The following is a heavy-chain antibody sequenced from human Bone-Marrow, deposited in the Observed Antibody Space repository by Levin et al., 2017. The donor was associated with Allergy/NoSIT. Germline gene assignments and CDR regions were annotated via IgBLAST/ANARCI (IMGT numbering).Heavy chain of an antibody. Sequence: SQTLSLTCTVSGGSISTYYWSWIRQPPEKRLEWIGYIYYSGSTKYNPSLKSRVTLLVDTSKNLFSLKLSSVTAADSVVYFCARAIPSGGNSYYYYYMDVWGKGTTVTVSS. CDR1: GGSISTYY. J-gene: IGHJ6*03. D-gene: IGHD4-23*01. CDR2: IYYSGST. V-gene: IGHV4-59*01. CDR3: ARAIPSGGNSYYYYYMDV.